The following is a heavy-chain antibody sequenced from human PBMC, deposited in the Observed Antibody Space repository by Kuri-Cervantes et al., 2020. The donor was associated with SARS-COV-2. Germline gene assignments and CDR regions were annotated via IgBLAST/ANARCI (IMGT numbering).Heavy chain of an antibody. CDR2: ISSSGST. V-gene: IGHV3-11*01. J-gene: IGHJ1*01. CDR1: GFTFSDYY. CDR3: AKSSTITIFGVVIIPEYFQH. Sequence: GESLKISCAASGFTFSDYYMSWIRQAPGKGLEWVSYISSSGSTYYADSVKGRFTISRDNSKNTLYLQMNSLRAEDTAVYYCAKSSTITIFGVVIIPEYFQHWGQGTLVTVSS. D-gene: IGHD3-3*01.